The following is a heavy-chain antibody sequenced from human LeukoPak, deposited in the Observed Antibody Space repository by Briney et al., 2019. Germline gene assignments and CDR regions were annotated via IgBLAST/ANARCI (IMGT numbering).Heavy chain of an antibody. CDR2: INHSGST. J-gene: IGHJ4*02. CDR3: ARDRFPVYYDSSGTFDY. CDR1: GGSFSGYY. Sequence: SETLSLTCAVYGGSFSGYYWSWIRQPPGKGLEWIGEINHSGSTNYNPSLKSRVTISVDTSKNQFSLKLSSVTAVDTAVYYCARDRFPVYYDSSGTFDYWGQGTLVTVSS. V-gene: IGHV4-34*01. D-gene: IGHD3-22*01.